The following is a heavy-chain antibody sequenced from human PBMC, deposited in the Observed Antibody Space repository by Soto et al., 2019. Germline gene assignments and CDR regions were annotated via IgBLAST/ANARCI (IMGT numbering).Heavy chain of an antibody. CDR2: INWNSGSI. CDR1: GFTFDDYA. D-gene: IGHD3-16*01. Sequence: EVQLVESGGGLVQPGRSLRLSCAASGFTFDDYAMHCVRQAPGKGLEWVSGINWNSGSIGYADSVKGRFTISRDNAKNSLYLQMNSLRTEDTALYYCAKEKGFGGVRKGMDVWGQGTTVTVSS. CDR3: AKEKGFGGVRKGMDV. J-gene: IGHJ6*02. V-gene: IGHV3-9*01.